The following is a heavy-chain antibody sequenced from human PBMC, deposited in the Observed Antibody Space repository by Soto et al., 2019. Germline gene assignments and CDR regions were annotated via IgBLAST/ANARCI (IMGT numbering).Heavy chain of an antibody. CDR2: IYYSVST. V-gene: IGHV4-59*01. CDR1: GGSISSYY. Sequence: QVQLQESGPGLVKPSETLSLTCTVSGGSISSYYWSWIRQPPGKGLEWIGYIYYSVSTNYNPSLKSRVTISVDTSKNQFSLKLSSVTAADTAVYYCARARGVVVAASEFDYWGQGTLVTVSS. D-gene: IGHD2-15*01. J-gene: IGHJ4*02. CDR3: ARARGVVVAASEFDY.